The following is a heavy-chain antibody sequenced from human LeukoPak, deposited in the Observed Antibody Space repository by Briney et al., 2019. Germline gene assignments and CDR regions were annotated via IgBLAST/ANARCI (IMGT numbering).Heavy chain of an antibody. J-gene: IGHJ3*02. Sequence: SETLSLTCTVSGGSISSGSYYWSWIRQPAGKGLEWIGSIYHSGSTYYNPSLKSRVTISVDTSKNQFSLKLSSVTAADTAVYYCAVMVRGTPSSGAFDIWGQGTMVTVSS. D-gene: IGHD3-10*01. CDR2: IYHSGST. CDR3: AVMVRGTPSSGAFDI. CDR1: GGSISSGSYY. V-gene: IGHV4-39*07.